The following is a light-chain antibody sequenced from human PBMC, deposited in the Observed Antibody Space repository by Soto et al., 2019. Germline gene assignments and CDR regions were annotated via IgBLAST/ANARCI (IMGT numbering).Light chain of an antibody. CDR3: QQYGVSPVYT. V-gene: IGKV3-20*01. J-gene: IGKJ2*01. CDR1: QSVRDSR. Sequence: EIVLTQSPGTLSLSPGERATLSCRASQSVRDSRLAWYQQKPDQGPRLLIYNAFIRVTGIPDRFSGSGSGTDFTLTISRMEPEDFAVYYCQQYGVSPVYTFGQGAELEVK. CDR2: NAF.